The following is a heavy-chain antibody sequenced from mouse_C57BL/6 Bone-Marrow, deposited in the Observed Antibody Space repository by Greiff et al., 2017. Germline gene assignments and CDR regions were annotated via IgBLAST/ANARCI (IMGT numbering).Heavy chain of an antibody. CDR1: GYTFTSYW. Sequence: QVQLQQPGAELVKPGASVKLSCKASGYTFTSYWMQWVKQRPGQGLEWIGEIDPSDSYTTYNQKFKGKATLTVDTSSSTAYMQLSSLTSEDSAVYYCAPLDSSGYVMVYWGQGTLVTVSA. CDR2: IDPSDSYT. CDR3: APLDSSGYVMVY. V-gene: IGHV1-50*01. J-gene: IGHJ3*01. D-gene: IGHD3-2*02.